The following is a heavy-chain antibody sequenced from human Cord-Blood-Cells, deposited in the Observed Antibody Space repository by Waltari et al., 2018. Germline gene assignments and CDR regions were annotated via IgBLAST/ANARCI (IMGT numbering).Heavy chain of an antibody. Sequence: QVQLVESGGGVVQPGRSLRLSCAASGFTFSSYGMHGVRQAPGKGLEWVAVISYDGSNKYYADSVKGRFTISRDNSKNTLYLQMNSLRAEDTAVYYCAKEDSSSFAFDIWGQGTMVTVSS. J-gene: IGHJ3*02. D-gene: IGHD6-13*01. CDR2: ISYDGSNK. CDR3: AKEDSSSFAFDI. V-gene: IGHV3-30*18. CDR1: GFTFSSYG.